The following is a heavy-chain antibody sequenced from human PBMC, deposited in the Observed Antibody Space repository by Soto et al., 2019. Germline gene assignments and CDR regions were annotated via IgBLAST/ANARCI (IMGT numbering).Heavy chain of an antibody. CDR1: GGSISSSSYY. D-gene: IGHD1-26*01. Sequence: QKQLQESGPGLVKPSETLSLTCTVSGGSISSSSYYWGWIRQSPGKGLEWIGNIYYSGSTYYNPSLKHRHPTSAXTSKNQFALRLSSVTAADTAVYYCARRGGSSPSAYWGQGPLVTVSS. CDR3: ARRGGSSPSAY. V-gene: IGHV4-39*01. J-gene: IGHJ4*02. CDR2: IYYSGST.